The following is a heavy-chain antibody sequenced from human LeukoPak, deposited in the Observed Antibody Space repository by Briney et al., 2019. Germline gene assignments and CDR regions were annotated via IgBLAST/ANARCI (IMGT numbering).Heavy chain of an antibody. CDR3: ATDLYYSLCY. CDR1: GYTLIELS. V-gene: IGHV1-24*01. Sequence: ASVKVSCKASGYTLIELSLHWVRQAPGKGLEWMGGFDPEDGETIYAQKFQGRVTMTEETSTDTAYMELSRLRSEDTAVYYCATDLYYSLCYWGQGTLVTVSS. D-gene: IGHD3-10*01. CDR2: FDPEDGET. J-gene: IGHJ4*02.